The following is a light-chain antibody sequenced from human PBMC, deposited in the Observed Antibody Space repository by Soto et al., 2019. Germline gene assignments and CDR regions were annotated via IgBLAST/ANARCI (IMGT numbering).Light chain of an antibody. CDR1: QSFTSTS. Sequence: EIVLTQSPGTLSLSPGERATLSCRASQSFTSTSLAWYQQKPGQAPRLLICGASRRAAGIPDRFSGSGSGTDFTLTISRLESEDIAVYYCQQYDSSPRTFGQGTRVEIK. CDR2: GAS. J-gene: IGKJ1*01. V-gene: IGKV3-20*01. CDR3: QQYDSSPRT.